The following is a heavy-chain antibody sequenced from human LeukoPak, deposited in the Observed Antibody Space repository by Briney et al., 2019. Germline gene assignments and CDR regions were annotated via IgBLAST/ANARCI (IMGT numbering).Heavy chain of an antibody. CDR1: GFTFSSYW. CDR2: IKQDGSEK. D-gene: IGHD3-10*01. V-gene: IGHV3-7*01. CDR3: ARYYYGSGSYYNWYYYYYMGV. J-gene: IGHJ6*03. Sequence: TGGSLRLSCAASGFTFSSYWMSWVRQAPGKGLEWVANIKQDGSEKYYVDSVKGRFTISRDNAKNSLYLQMNSLRAEDTAVYYCARYYYGSGSYYNWYYYYYMGVWGKGTTVTISS.